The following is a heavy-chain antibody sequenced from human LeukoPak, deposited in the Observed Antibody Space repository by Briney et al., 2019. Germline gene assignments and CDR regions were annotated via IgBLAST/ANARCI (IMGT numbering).Heavy chain of an antibody. CDR1: GFTFDDYG. V-gene: IGHV3-20*04. CDR3: ARDRVGYYYMDV. D-gene: IGHD2-15*01. J-gene: IGHJ6*03. CDR2: INWNGGST. Sequence: SGGSLRLSCAASGFTFDDYGMSWVRQAPGKGLEWVSGINWNGGSTGYADSVKGRFTISRDNAKNSLYLQMNSLRAEDTALYYCARDRVGYYYMDVWGKGTTVTVSS.